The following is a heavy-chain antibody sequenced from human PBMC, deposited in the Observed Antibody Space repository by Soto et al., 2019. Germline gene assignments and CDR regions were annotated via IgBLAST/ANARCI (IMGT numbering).Heavy chain of an antibody. CDR3: AKALELGATSGRGDTGADAFDI. V-gene: IGHV1-18*01. CDR2: ISAYNGNT. CDR1: GYTFTSYG. Sequence: GASVKVSCKASGYTFTSYGISWARQAPGQGLEWMGWISAYNGNTNYAQKLQGRVTMTTDTSTSTAYMELRSLRSDDTAVYYCAKALELGATSGRGDTGADAFDIWGQGTMVTVSS. J-gene: IGHJ3*02. D-gene: IGHD1-26*01.